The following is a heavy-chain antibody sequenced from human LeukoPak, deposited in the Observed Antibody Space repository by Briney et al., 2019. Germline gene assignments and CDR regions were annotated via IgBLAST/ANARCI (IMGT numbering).Heavy chain of an antibody. CDR3: AHIPNYYSNYYMDV. V-gene: IGHV2-5*02. J-gene: IGHJ6*03. CDR1: GFSLTTSGVG. CDR2: IYWDDDR. Sequence: SGPTLVNSTQTLTLTCTFSGFSLTTSGVGVGWVRQSPGEALECLALIYWDDDRRYSPSLKSRLTITKDTSKNQVVLTMSNMDPVDTGTYYCAHIPNYYSNYYMDVWGKGTTVTVSS.